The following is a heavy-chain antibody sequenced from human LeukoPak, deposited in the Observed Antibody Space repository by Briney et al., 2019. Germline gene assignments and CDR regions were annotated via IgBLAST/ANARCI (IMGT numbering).Heavy chain of an antibody. CDR3: ARDRGSGSYYPYYFDY. V-gene: IGHV3-21*01. CDR2: ISSSSSYI. D-gene: IGHD3-10*01. CDR1: GFTFSGYS. Sequence: GGSLRLSCAASGFTFSGYSMNWVRQAPGKGLEWVSSISSSSSYIYYADSVKGRFTISRDNAKNSLYLQMNSLRAEDTAVYYCARDRGSGSYYPYYFDYWGQGTLVTVSS. J-gene: IGHJ4*02.